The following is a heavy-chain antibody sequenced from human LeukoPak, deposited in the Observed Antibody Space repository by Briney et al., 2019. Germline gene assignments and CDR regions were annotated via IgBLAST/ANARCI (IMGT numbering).Heavy chain of an antibody. CDR3: ARDGYGVVAPNGYLQH. V-gene: IGHV3-33*05. CDR1: GFTFSSYG. CDR2: ISYDGSNK. D-gene: IGHD5-12*01. J-gene: IGHJ1*01. Sequence: PGGSLRLSCAASGFTFSSYGIHWVRQVPGKGLEWVAVISYDGSNKYYADSVKGRFSISRDNSKNTLYLQINSLRAEDTAVYYCARDGYGVVAPNGYLQHWGQGTLVTVSS.